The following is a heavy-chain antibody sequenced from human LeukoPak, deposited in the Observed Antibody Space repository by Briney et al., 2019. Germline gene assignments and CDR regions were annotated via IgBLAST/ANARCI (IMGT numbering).Heavy chain of an antibody. Sequence: GGSLRLSCAASGFTFSTYNMNWFRQAPGKGLEWVSSITDSSSDIYYAYSVKGRLTISRDNAKNSLYLQMNSLRAEDTAVYYCARDSNRYYYYYMDVWGKGTTVTVSS. CDR2: ITDSSSDI. J-gene: IGHJ6*03. D-gene: IGHD2-8*01. CDR1: GFTFSTYN. CDR3: ARDSNRYYYYYMDV. V-gene: IGHV3-21*01.